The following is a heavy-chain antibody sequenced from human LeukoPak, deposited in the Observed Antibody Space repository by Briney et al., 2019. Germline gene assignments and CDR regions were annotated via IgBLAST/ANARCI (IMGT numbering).Heavy chain of an antibody. CDR1: GYTFTSYA. D-gene: IGHD6-19*01. CDR2: INTNTGNP. Sequence: ASVKVSCKAYGYTFTSYAMNCVRQGPGQGLEWMGWINTNTGNPTYAQGFTGRFVFSLDTSVSTAYLQISSLKAEDIAVYYCARDIPHGQWLVLDAFDIWGQGTMVTVSS. V-gene: IGHV7-4-1*02. J-gene: IGHJ3*02. CDR3: ARDIPHGQWLVLDAFDI.